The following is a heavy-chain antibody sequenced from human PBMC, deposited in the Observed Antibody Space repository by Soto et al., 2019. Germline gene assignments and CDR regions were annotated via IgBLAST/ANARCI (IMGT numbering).Heavy chain of an antibody. CDR2: IYHTGTT. CDR1: GGTITSSHW. V-gene: IGHV4-4*02. Sequence: SETLSLTCAVSGGTITSSHWWTWVRQPPGKGLEWIGEIYHTGTTNYNPSLKSRVTISVDKSRGQFSLQLTSVTAADTAVYYCXRDRRSTYNNYYYGMDVWGQGTTVTVSS. D-gene: IGHD1-20*01. CDR3: XRDRRSTYNNYYYGMDV. J-gene: IGHJ6*02.